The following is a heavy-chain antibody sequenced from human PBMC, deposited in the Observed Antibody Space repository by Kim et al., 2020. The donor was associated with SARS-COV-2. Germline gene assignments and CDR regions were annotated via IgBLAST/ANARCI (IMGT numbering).Heavy chain of an antibody. D-gene: IGHD4-4*01. V-gene: IGHV4-59*13. CDR2: IYYSGST. CDR1: GGSISSYY. CDR3: ARALQGHYYYYGMDV. J-gene: IGHJ6*02. Sequence: SETLSLTCTVSGGSISSYYWSWIRQPPGKGLEWIGYIYYSGSTNYNPSLKSRVTISVDTSKNQFSLKLSSVTAADTAVYYCARALQGHYYYYGMDVWGQG.